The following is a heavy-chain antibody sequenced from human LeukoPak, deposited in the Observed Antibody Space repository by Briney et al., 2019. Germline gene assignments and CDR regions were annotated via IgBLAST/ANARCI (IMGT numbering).Heavy chain of an antibody. D-gene: IGHD3-22*01. CDR2: ISGSGGST. CDR3: AKAPYYYDSSGYRYLDY. CDR1: GFTFSSYA. V-gene: IGHV3-23*01. Sequence: GGSLRLSCAASGFTFSSYAMSWVRQAPGKGLEWVSPISGSGGSTYYADSVKGRFTISRDNSKNTLYLQMNSLRAEDTAVYYCAKAPYYYDSSGYRYLDYWGQGTLVTVSS. J-gene: IGHJ4*02.